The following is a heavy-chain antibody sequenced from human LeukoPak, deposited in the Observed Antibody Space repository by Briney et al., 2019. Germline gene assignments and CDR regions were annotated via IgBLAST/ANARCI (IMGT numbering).Heavy chain of an antibody. CDR1: GFTFRDYY. CDR3: AKGFTQRDY. V-gene: IGHV3-11*01. CDR2: ISGSDGTI. J-gene: IGHJ4*02. D-gene: IGHD3-10*01. Sequence: GGSLRLSCVASGFTFRDYYMSWIRQAPGKGLEWVSYISGSDGTIKYADSVKGRFTISRDNTKNSLYLQMNSLRVEDTAVYYWAKGFTQRDYWGQGTLVTVSS.